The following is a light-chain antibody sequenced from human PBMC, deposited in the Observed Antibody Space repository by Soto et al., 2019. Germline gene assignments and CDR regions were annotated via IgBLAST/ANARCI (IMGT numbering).Light chain of an antibody. Sequence: EIVLTQSPGTLSLSPGEGATLSCRASQSVTGNYLAWYQQKPGQAPRLLIHGASNRATGIPDRFSGSGSGTDFTLTIGRLEPEDFAVYYCQQYNNWPPVTFGPGTKVDI. J-gene: IGKJ3*01. CDR2: GAS. V-gene: IGKV3-20*01. CDR1: QSVTGNY. CDR3: QQYNNWPPVT.